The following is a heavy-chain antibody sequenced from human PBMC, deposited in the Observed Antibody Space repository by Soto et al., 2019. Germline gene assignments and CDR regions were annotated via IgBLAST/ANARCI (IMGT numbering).Heavy chain of an antibody. D-gene: IGHD4-17*01. CDR3: ARAYSDYGGNFDY. CDR2: IYYSGST. Sequence: SETLSLTCTVSGGSISSGDYYWSWIRQPPGKGLEWIGYIYYSGSTYYNPSLKSRVTISVDTSKNQFSLKLSSVTAADTAVYYCARAYSDYGGNFDYWGQGTLVTVSS. CDR1: GGSISSGDYY. J-gene: IGHJ4*02. V-gene: IGHV4-30-4*01.